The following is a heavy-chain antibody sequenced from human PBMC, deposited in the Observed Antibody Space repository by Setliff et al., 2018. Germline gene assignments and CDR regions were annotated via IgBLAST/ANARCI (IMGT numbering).Heavy chain of an antibody. Sequence: PGGSLRLSCAASGFIFRDYTTVWVRQAPGKGLEWVAFLRSDGTTRYQSDSMKARFTISRDNSKNTLYLQMNSLRPEDTAVYFCAKENHFWGGYPNYFRLYYLDFWGPGTLVTVSS. CDR2: LRSDGTTR. CDR1: GFIFRDYT. D-gene: IGHD3-3*02. J-gene: IGHJ4*02. CDR3: AKENHFWGGYPNYFRLYYLDF. V-gene: IGHV3-30*02.